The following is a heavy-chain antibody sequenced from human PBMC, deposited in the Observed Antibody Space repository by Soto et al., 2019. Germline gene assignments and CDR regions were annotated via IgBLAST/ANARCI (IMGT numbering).Heavy chain of an antibody. J-gene: IGHJ6*02. CDR3: ARFNARRIWGFYPLHNYCMDV. CDR1: GYSCTSYW. Sequence: AESLKISCKGSGYSCTSYWIGWVRPMPRKGLEWMVIIYPGDSDTRYSPSFQGQVTISADKSISTAYLQCSSRRASDTAMYYCARFNARRIWGFYPLHNYCMDVWGQVTLVPVSS. V-gene: IGHV5-51*01. D-gene: IGHD3-16*01. CDR2: IYPGDSDT.